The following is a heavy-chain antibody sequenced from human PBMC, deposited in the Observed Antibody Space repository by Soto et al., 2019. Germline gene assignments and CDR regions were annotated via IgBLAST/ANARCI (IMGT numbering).Heavy chain of an antibody. CDR3: IGSFPF. Sequence: EVYLVESGGGLVQPGRSLRLSCTGSGFPFANFLMNWFRQAPGKGLEWVGVIRSQPDGGTTQYAASVRGRFTISRDDSKGIAYLQMNSLKSEDSGVYYCIGSFPFWGQGTLVTVSS. CDR1: GFPFANFL. J-gene: IGHJ1*01. D-gene: IGHD3-10*01. V-gene: IGHV3-49*03. CDR2: IRSQPDGGTT.